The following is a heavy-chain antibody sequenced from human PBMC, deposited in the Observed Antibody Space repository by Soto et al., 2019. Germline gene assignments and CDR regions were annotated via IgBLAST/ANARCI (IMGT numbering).Heavy chain of an antibody. CDR2: IYYSGST. D-gene: IGHD3-22*01. Sequence: PSETLSLTCTVSGGSISSSSYYWGWIRQPPGKGLEWIGSIYYSGSTYYNPSLKSRVTISVDTSKNQFSLKLSSVTAADTAVYNCARTPKNRYYDSSGYRDYWGQGTLVTVSS. CDR3: ARTPKNRYYDSSGYRDY. CDR1: GGSISSSSYY. J-gene: IGHJ4*02. V-gene: IGHV4-39*01.